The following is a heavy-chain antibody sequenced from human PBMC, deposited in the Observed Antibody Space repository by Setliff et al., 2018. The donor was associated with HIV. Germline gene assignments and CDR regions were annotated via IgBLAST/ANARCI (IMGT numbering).Heavy chain of an antibody. CDR3: ARRNPNVGASDY. J-gene: IGHJ4*02. CDR1: GGSISSGSFY. D-gene: IGHD1-26*01. V-gene: IGHV4-61*02. Sequence: PSETLSLTCTVFGGSISSGSFYWSWIRQPAGKGLEWIGRSAYTTYTPSLKSRVLISVDTSNNQFSLKLTSVTAADTAVYFCARRNPNVGASDYWGQGILVTVSS. CDR2: RSAYT.